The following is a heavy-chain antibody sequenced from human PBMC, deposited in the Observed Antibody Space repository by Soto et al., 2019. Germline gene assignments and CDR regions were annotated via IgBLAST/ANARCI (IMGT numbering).Heavy chain of an antibody. CDR2: IYWDDDK. J-gene: IGHJ4*02. V-gene: IGHV2-5*02. D-gene: IGHD3-3*01. CDR1: GFSLTTSGVG. Sequence: QITLNESGPTVVKPAETLTLTCTFSGFSLTTSGVGVGWIRQSPGKAPEWLARIYWDDDKRYSASLKSRLTITKDTSKNQVVLTMASVDPADTATYYCAHRILRTVFGLVTTTAIYFDFWGQGTPVVVSS. CDR3: AHRILRTVFGLVTTTAIYFDF.